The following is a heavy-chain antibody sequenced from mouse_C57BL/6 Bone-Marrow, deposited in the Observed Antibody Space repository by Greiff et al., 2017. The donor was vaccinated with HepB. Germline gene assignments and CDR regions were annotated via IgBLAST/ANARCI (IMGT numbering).Heavy chain of an antibody. J-gene: IGHJ2*01. CDR1: GYAFSSYW. CDR3: ARTPAQATGCYFDY. Sequence: QLQQSGAELVKPGASVKISCKASGYAFSSYWMNWVKQRPGKGLEWIGQIYPGDGDTNYNGKFKGKATLTADKSSSTAYMQLSSLTSEDSAVYFCARTPAQATGCYFDYWGQGTTLTVSS. V-gene: IGHV1-80*01. CDR2: IYPGDGDT. D-gene: IGHD3-2*02.